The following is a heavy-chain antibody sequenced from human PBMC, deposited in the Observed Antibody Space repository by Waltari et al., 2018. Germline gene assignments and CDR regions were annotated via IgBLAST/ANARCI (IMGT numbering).Heavy chain of an antibody. CDR2: IYYSGST. V-gene: IGHV4-59*08. D-gene: IGHD1-1*01. CDR1: GGFISSYY. CDR3: ARHLQDGIFDY. J-gene: IGHJ4*02. Sequence: QVQLQESGPGLVKPSETLSLTCTVSGGFISSYYWSWIRQPPGKGLDWIVYIYYSGSTNYNPSLKSRVTISVDTSKNQFSLKLSSVTAADTAVYYCARHLQDGIFDYWGQGTLVTVSS.